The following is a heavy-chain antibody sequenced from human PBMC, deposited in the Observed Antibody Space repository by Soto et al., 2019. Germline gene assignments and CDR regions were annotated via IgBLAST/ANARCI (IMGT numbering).Heavy chain of an antibody. V-gene: IGHV3-48*01. CDR1: GFTFMTYS. Sequence: GGSLRRSCAASGFTFMTYSMDGVRQAPGKGLEWVSYISSSSSTTYYADSVKGRFTISRDNAKNSLYLQMNSLRAEDTAVYYCARRHYYDSSGYYAFDIWGQGTMVTVSS. J-gene: IGHJ3*02. CDR2: ISSSSSTT. CDR3: ARRHYYDSSGYYAFDI. D-gene: IGHD3-22*01.